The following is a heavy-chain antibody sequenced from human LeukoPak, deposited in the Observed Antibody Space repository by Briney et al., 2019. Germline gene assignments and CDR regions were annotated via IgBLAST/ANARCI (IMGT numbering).Heavy chain of an antibody. J-gene: IGHJ3*02. V-gene: IGHV3-33*01. Sequence: GGSLRLSCAASGFTFSSYGMHWVRQAPDKGLEWVAVIWYDGSNKYYADSVKGRFTISRDNSKNTLYLQMNSLRVEDTAVYYCAVEYNSSPYAFDIWGQGTKVTVSS. CDR1: GFTFSSYG. D-gene: IGHD2/OR15-2a*01. CDR3: AVEYNSSPYAFDI. CDR2: IWYDGSNK.